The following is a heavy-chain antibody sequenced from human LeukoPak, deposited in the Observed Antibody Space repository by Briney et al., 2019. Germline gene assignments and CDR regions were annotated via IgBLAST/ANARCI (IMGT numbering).Heavy chain of an antibody. Sequence: ASVKGSCKASGYIFTDYYMHWVRQAPGQGLEWMGWINPNSGGTNYPQKSQGRVTMTRDTSISTAYMELSSLTSDDTAAYYCARDTVTTSGWEGLNWFDPWGQGTLVTVSS. CDR3: ARDTVTTSGWEGLNWFDP. CDR2: INPNSGGT. V-gene: IGHV1-2*02. D-gene: IGHD6-19*01. CDR1: GYIFTDYY. J-gene: IGHJ5*02.